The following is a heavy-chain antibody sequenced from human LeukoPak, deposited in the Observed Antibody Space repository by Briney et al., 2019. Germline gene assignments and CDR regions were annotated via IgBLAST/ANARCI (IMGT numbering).Heavy chain of an antibody. Sequence: ASVKVSCKASGGTFSSYAISWVGQAPGQGLEWMGGIIPIFGTANYAQKFQGGVTITADKSTSKDYMELSSLRSEDTAVYYCARDRQSDYYGSGSYYDYWGQGTLVTVSS. CDR1: GGTFSSYA. CDR3: ARDRQSDYYGSGSYYDY. CDR2: IIPIFGTA. J-gene: IGHJ4*02. D-gene: IGHD3-10*01. V-gene: IGHV1-69*06.